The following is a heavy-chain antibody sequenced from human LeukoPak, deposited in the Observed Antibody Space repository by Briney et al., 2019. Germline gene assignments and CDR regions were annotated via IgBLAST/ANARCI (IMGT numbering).Heavy chain of an antibody. CDR3: ARVPYYYDTSGPTYYYYMDV. CDR2: IIVYNGNT. J-gene: IGHJ6*03. Sequence: GASVKVSCKASGYTFISYGISWVRQAPGQGLEWMGWIIVYNGNTNYAQKHQGRVTMTTDTSTSTAYMELRSLRSDDTAVYYCARVPYYYDTSGPTYYYYMDVWGKGTTVTVSS. V-gene: IGHV1-18*01. D-gene: IGHD3-22*01. CDR1: GYTFISYG.